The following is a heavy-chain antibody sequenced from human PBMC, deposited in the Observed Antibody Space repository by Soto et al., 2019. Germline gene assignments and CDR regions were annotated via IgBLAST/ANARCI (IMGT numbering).Heavy chain of an antibody. CDR1: GYTFTSYD. CDR2: MNPNSGNT. CDR3: ASLSHTASGDYYYYYMDV. Sequence: VKVSCKASGYTFTSYDINWVRQATGQGLEWMGWMNPNSGNTGYAQKFQGRVTMTRNTSISTAYMELSSLRSEDTVVYYCASLSHTASGDYYYYYMDVWGKGTTVNVSS. V-gene: IGHV1-8*01. J-gene: IGHJ6*03. D-gene: IGHD2-21*02.